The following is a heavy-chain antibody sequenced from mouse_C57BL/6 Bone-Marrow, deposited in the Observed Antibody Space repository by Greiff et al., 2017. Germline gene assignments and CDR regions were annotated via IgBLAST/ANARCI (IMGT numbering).Heavy chain of an antibody. V-gene: IGHV1-39*01. CDR1: GYSFTDYN. J-gene: IGHJ1*03. CDR2: INNNYGTT. CDR3: ARFPYYNGSSYVNWYFDV. Sequence: EVQLQQSGPELLKPAASVKITCNVSGYSFTDYNMNWVKQSNGKSLELYGVINNNYGTTSYNQKSKGKATSIVDQYSSKTYMQINSLTAEDSAVDTYARFPYYNGSSYVNWYFDVWGTGTTVTVSS. D-gene: IGHD1-1*01.